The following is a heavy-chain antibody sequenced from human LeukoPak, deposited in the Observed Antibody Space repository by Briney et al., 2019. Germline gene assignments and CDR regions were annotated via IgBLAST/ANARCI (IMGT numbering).Heavy chain of an antibody. CDR1: GFTFSSYW. D-gene: IGHD2-21*01. J-gene: IGHJ6*03. CDR3: ARDVVEGYYYYYMDV. V-gene: IGHV3-74*01. Sequence: GGSLRLSCAASGFTFSSYWMHWVRQAPGKGLVWVSRINTDGSSTSYADSVKGRFTISRDNAKNTLYLQMNSLRAEDTAVYYCARDVVEGYYYYYMDVWGKGTTVTVSS. CDR2: INTDGSST.